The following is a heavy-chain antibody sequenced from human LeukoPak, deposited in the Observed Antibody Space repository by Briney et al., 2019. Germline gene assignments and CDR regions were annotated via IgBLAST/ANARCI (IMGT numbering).Heavy chain of an antibody. V-gene: IGHV3-53*01. CDR2: IFSNGST. CDR1: GFTVRSNY. J-gene: IGHJ6*03. D-gene: IGHD1-26*01. CDR3: ARDSAIVGAIYYMDV. Sequence: PGGSLRLSCAASGFTVRSNYMSWVRQAPGRGLEWVSVIFSNGSTYYADSVKGRFTISRDNSKNKVFPQMNSLRAEDTAVYYCARDSAIVGAIYYMDVWGKGTTVTVSS.